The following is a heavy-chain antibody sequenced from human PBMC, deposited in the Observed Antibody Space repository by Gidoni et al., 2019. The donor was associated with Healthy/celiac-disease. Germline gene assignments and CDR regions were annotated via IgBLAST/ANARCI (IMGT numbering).Heavy chain of an antibody. J-gene: IGHJ1*01. V-gene: IGHV4-31*03. CDR2: IYSSGST. D-gene: IGHD4-17*01. CDR3: ARVRATVTPRTEYFQH. Sequence: QVQLQESRPGLVKPSQSLSLTCTVSGGSLSSGGYYWSWIRQHPGKGLEWIGYIYSSGSTYYNPSLKSRVTISVDTSKNQFSLKLSSVTAADTAVYYCARVRATVTPRTEYFQHWGQGTWSPSPQ. CDR1: GGSLSSGGYY.